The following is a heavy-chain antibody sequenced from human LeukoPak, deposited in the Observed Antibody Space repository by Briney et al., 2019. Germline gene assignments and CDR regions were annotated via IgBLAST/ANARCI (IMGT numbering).Heavy chain of an antibody. CDR1: GYTFTSYY. D-gene: IGHD2-21*02. Sequence: ASVKVSCKASGYTFTSYYMHWVRQAPGQGLEWMGIINPSGGSTSYAQKFQGRVTMTRDTSTSTVYMELSSLRSEDTAVYYCARGTELRGGNSRDWFDPWGQGTLVTVSS. V-gene: IGHV1-46*01. CDR3: ARGTELRGGNSRDWFDP. CDR2: INPSGGST. J-gene: IGHJ5*02.